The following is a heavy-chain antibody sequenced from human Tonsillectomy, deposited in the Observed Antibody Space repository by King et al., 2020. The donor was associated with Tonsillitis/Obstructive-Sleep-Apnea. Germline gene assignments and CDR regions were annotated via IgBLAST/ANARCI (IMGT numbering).Heavy chain of an antibody. J-gene: IGHJ6*02. CDR1: GFTFSSYW. CDR3: ARGDRVAQGNYAMDV. CDR2: IKNDGSST. D-gene: IGHD2-15*01. V-gene: IGHV3-74*01. Sequence: VQLVESGRGLVQPGGSLRLSCAASGFTFSSYWMHWVRQAPGKGLVWVSRIKNDGSSTSYADSVKGRFTISRDNAKNTLSLQMNSLRAEDTAVYYCARGDRVAQGNYAMDVWGQGTTVTVSS.